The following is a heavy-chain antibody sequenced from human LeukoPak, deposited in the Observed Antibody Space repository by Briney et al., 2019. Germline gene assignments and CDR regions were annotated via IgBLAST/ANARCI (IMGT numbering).Heavy chain of an antibody. J-gene: IGHJ4*02. D-gene: IGHD7-27*01. CDR3: ARAWGSADY. CDR2: ISGSGDDI. V-gene: IGHV3-11*01. CDR1: GFIFSDYY. Sequence: GSLRLSCAASGFIFSDYYMSWIRQAPGKGLEWISYISGSGDDIYYVDSVKGRFTISRDNAKNSLYLQMNSLRAEDTALYYCARAWGSADYWGQGTLVTVSS.